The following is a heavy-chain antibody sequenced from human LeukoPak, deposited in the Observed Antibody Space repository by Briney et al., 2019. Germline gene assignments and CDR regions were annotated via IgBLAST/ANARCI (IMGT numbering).Heavy chain of an antibody. CDR1: GLRFSDYY. D-gene: IGHD4/OR15-4a*01. J-gene: IGHJ4*02. CDR2: IYSGGST. Sequence: GGSLRLSCAASGLRFSDYYVSWIRQAPGKGLEWVSFIYSGGSTHYSDSVKGRFTISRDNSKNTLYLQMNSLRAEDMAVYYCARRAGAYSHPYDYWGQGTLVTVSS. V-gene: IGHV3-53*01. CDR3: ARRAGAYSHPYDY.